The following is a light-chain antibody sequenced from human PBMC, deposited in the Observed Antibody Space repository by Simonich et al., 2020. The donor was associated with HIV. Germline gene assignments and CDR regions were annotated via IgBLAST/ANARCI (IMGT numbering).Light chain of an antibody. J-gene: IGKJ4*01. Sequence: DIQMTQSPSSLSASVGDRVTITCRASQGISNSLAWYQQKPGKAPKLLLYAASRLESGVPSRFSGSGSGTDYTLTISSLQPEDFAVYYCQQYNNWPPWGTFGGGTKVEIK. V-gene: IGKV1-NL1*01. CDR2: AAS. CDR1: QGISNS. CDR3: QQYNNWPPWGT.